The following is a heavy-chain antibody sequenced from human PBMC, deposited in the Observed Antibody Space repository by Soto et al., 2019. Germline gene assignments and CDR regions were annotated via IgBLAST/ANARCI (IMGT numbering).Heavy chain of an antibody. CDR1: GYSISSGYY. J-gene: IGHJ4*02. Sequence: SETLSLTCAVSGYSISSGYYWGWIRQPPGKGLEWIGSIYHSGSTYYNPSLKSRVTISVDTSKNQFSLKLSSVTAADTALYYCARCDYVWGSYSGSFADWGQGTLGTVSS. CDR3: ARCDYVWGSYSGSFAD. D-gene: IGHD3-16*01. V-gene: IGHV4-38-2*01. CDR2: IYHSGST.